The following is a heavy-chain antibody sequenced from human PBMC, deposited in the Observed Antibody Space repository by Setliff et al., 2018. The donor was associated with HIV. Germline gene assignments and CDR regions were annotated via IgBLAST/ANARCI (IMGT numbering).Heavy chain of an antibody. J-gene: IGHJ5*02. CDR2: IYYTGST. CDR3: ARGRTQWPNYNYFDP. CDR1: GGSISNDY. Sequence: PSETLSLTCTVSGGSISNDYWHWIRQSPGRGLEWIGYIYYTGSTNYNPSLKSRVTISVDTSKSQFSLKLSSLTAADTAVYYCARGRTQWPNYNYFDPWGLGTLVTVSS. D-gene: IGHD6-19*01. V-gene: IGHV4-59*08.